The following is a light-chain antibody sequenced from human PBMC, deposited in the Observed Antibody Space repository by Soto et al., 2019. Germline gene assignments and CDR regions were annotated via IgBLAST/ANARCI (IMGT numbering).Light chain of an antibody. Sequence: ETVMTQSPATLSASPGESATLSCRASQSVRSNLAWYQQKPGQAPRLLMYGASTRATGIPARFSGSGSGTEFTLTISSLQSEDFAVYYCHQYNMWPPLIFGGGTKVEIK. CDR2: GAS. CDR1: QSVRSN. V-gene: IGKV3-15*01. CDR3: HQYNMWPPLI. J-gene: IGKJ4*01.